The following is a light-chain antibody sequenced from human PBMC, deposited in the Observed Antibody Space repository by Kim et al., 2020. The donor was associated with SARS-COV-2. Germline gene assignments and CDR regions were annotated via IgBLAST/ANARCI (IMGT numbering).Light chain of an antibody. V-gene: IGLV2-8*01. CDR2: EVS. CDR1: RSDVGSYNY. J-gene: IGLJ2*01. CDR3: SSYAGSNNLV. Sequence: GQSVRISCPGTRSDVGSYNYVSWYQQHPGKAPKLMIYEVSKRPSGVPDRFSGSKSGNTASLTVSGLQAEDEADYYCSSYAGSNNLVFGGGTKLTVL.